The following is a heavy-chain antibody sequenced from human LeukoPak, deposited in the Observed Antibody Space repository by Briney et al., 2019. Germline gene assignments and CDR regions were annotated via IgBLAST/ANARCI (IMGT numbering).Heavy chain of an antibody. J-gene: IGHJ5*02. V-gene: IGHV3-66*04. CDR3: ARHDWFEP. Sequence: GGSLRLSCAVSGYIVSSHYMSWVRQAPGKGLEWVSVIYSGGSTYYADSVKGRFTISRDISKNTLYLQMNSLRVEDTATYYCARHDWFEPWGQGTLATVSS. CDR2: IYSGGST. CDR1: GYIVSSHY.